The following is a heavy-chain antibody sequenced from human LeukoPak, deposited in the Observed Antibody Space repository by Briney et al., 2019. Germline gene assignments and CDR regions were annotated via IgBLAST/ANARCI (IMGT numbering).Heavy chain of an antibody. Sequence: PSETLSLTCTVSGGSISSSSYYWGWIRQPPGKGLEWIGSIYYSGSTYYNPSLKSRVTISVDTSKNQFSLKLSSVTAADTAVYYCARDDCSSTSCPYNWLDPWGQGTLVTVSS. V-gene: IGHV4-39*02. D-gene: IGHD2-2*01. CDR1: GGSISSSSYY. CDR2: IYYSGST. CDR3: ARDDCSSTSCPYNWLDP. J-gene: IGHJ5*02.